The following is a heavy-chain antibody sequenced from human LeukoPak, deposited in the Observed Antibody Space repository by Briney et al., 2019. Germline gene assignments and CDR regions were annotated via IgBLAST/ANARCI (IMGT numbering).Heavy chain of an antibody. J-gene: IGHJ6*03. CDR3: ARQSAAAGPYMDV. Sequence: GESLKISCKGSGYSFTSYWIGWVRQMPGKGLEWMGIIYPGDSDTRYSPSFQGQVTISADKSISTAYLQWSSLKASDTAMYYCARQSAAAGPYMDVWGKGTTVTVSS. CDR1: GYSFTSYW. V-gene: IGHV5-51*01. CDR2: IYPGDSDT. D-gene: IGHD6-13*01.